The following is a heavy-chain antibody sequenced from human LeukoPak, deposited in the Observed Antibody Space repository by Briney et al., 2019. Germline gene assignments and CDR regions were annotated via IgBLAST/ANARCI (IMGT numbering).Heavy chain of an antibody. D-gene: IGHD2-2*01. J-gene: IGHJ6*02. Sequence: GGSLRLSCAASGFTFSSYAMSWVPQAPGKGLEWVSTLSGSAGSTNYADSVKGRFTISRDNSKNTLYLQMNSLRAEDTALYHCAKDSSITNYYYGMDVWGQGTTVTVSS. CDR2: LSGSAGST. V-gene: IGHV3-23*01. CDR3: AKDSSITNYYYGMDV. CDR1: GFTFSSYA.